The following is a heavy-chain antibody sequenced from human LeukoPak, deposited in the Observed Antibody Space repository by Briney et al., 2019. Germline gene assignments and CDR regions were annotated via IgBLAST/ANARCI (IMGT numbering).Heavy chain of an antibody. D-gene: IGHD4-17*01. V-gene: IGHV4-59*10. CDR1: GGSFSGYY. Sequence: PSETLSLTCAVYGGSFSGYYWSWIRQPAGKGLEWIGRINTSGNTNYNPSLKSRVTMSVDTSKNQFSLKLTSVTAADTAVYYCARAGDYGDYVGWFDPWGQGTLVTVSS. J-gene: IGHJ5*02. CDR2: INTSGNT. CDR3: ARAGDYGDYVGWFDP.